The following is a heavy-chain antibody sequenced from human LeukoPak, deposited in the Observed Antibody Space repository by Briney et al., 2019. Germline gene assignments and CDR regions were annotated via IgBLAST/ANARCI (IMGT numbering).Heavy chain of an antibody. Sequence: PSETLSLTCSVSGGSLSSYYWSWIRQPPGKGLEWIGYIYYSGSTNYNPSLKSRVTISVDTSKNQFSPKLSSVTAADTAVYYCASDRTDSSGWYYFDYWGQGTLVTVSS. CDR1: GGSLSSYY. V-gene: IGHV4-59*01. CDR2: IYYSGST. J-gene: IGHJ4*02. CDR3: ASDRTDSSGWYYFDY. D-gene: IGHD6-19*01.